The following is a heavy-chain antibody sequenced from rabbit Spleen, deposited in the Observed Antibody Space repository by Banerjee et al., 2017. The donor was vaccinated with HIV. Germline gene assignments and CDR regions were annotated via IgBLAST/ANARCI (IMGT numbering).Heavy chain of an antibody. V-gene: IGHV1S45*01. CDR3: AKDLTDVIGWNFGL. J-gene: IGHJ4*01. D-gene: IGHD1-1*01. Sequence: QQQLVESGGGLVQPGGSLTLTCKASGLDFSVSYWICWVRQAPGKGLEWIACIYIGSGGGTKYANWAKGRFTVSKTSSTTVTLQMTSLTAADTATYFCAKDLTDVIGWNFGLWGQGTLVTVS. CDR2: IYIGSGGGT. CDR1: GLDFSVSYW.